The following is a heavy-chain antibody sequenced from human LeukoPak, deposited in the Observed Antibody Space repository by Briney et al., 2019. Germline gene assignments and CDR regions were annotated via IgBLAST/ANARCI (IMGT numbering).Heavy chain of an antibody. V-gene: IGHV3-48*01. CDR3: ARDAH. J-gene: IGHJ4*02. CDR1: GFTFSSYS. CDR2: ISSSSTI. Sequence: GGSLRFSCAASGFTFSSYSMNWVRQAPGKGLEWVSYISSSSTIYYADSVKGRFTISRDNAKNSLYLQMNSLRAEDTAVYYCARDAHWGQGTLVTVSS.